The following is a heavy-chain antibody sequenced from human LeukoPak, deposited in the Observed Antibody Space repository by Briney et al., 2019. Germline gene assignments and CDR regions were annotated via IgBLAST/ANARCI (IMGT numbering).Heavy chain of an antibody. D-gene: IGHD3-22*01. Sequence: GGSLRLSCAGSVFPFSSYGMAWVRQAPGKGLKWGSSVSGSGTSTYYADPVRGRFTISRNNDKNTLDLQMNSLRAEDTALYYCARDRSLYYYDGSGYYGYWGQGILVTVSS. CDR1: VFPFSSYG. CDR2: VSGSGTST. CDR3: ARDRSLYYYDGSGYYGY. V-gene: IGHV3-23*01. J-gene: IGHJ4*02.